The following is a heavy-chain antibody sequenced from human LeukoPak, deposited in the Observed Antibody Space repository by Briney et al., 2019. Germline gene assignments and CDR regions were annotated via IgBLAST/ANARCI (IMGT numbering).Heavy chain of an antibody. Sequence: PSETLSLTCTVSGGSISSSTYYWGWVRQPPGKGLEWIGSIYYSGSTYYNPSLKNRVTISVDTSKNQFSLKLSSVTAADTAVYYCARTGLTGYSSGWYPAEVDYWGQGTLVTVSS. CDR2: IYYSGST. V-gene: IGHV4-39*01. D-gene: IGHD6-19*01. CDR3: ARTGLTGYSSGWYPAEVDY. J-gene: IGHJ4*02. CDR1: GGSISSSTYY.